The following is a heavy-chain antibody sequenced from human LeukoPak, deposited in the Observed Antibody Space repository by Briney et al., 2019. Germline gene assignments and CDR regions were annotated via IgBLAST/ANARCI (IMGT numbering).Heavy chain of an antibody. J-gene: IGHJ4*02. CDR1: GGSFSGYY. V-gene: IGHV4-34*01. D-gene: IGHD6-13*01. CDR2: INHSGST. CDR3: ARGRGSSSWFYY. Sequence: SETLSLTCAVYGGSFSGYYWSWIRQPPRKGLEWIGEINHSGSTNYNPSLKSRVTISVDTSENQFSLKLSSVTAADTAVYYCARGRGSSSWFYYWGQGTLVTVSS.